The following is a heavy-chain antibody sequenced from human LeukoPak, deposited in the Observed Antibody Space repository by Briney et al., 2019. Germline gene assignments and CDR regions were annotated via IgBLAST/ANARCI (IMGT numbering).Heavy chain of an antibody. V-gene: IGHV1-2*02. CDR3: ARGGQGAPLDY. CDR2: INPNSGGT. CDR1: GYTFTAYY. D-gene: IGHD1-26*01. J-gene: IGHJ4*02. Sequence: GASVKVPCKASGYTFTAYYMHWVRQAPGQGLEWMGWINPNSGGTNYAQKFQGRVTMTRDTSISTACMELSRLRSDDTAVYSCARGGQGAPLDYWGQGSLVAVSS.